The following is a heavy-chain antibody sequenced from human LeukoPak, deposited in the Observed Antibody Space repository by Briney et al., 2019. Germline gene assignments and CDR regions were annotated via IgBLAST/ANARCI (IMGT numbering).Heavy chain of an antibody. D-gene: IGHD1-1*01. V-gene: IGHV4-30-2*01. J-gene: IGHJ4*02. Sequence: PSETLSLTCTVSGGSISSGGYYWSWIRQPPGKGLEWIGYIYHSGSTYYNPSLKSRVTISVDRSKNQFSLKLSSVTAADTAVYYCASTFTSARFFDYWGQGTLVTVSS. CDR3: ASTFTSARFFDY. CDR1: GGSISSGGYY. CDR2: IYHSGST.